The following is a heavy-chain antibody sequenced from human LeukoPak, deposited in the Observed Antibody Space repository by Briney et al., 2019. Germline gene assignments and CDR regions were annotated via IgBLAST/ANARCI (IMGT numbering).Heavy chain of an antibody. CDR2: IIPIFGTA. J-gene: IGHJ4*02. D-gene: IGHD6-13*01. CDR1: GGTFSSYA. CDR3: ARAAAAGDETLDY. V-gene: IGHV1-69*13. Sequence: SAKVSCKASGGTFSSYAISWVRQAPGQGLEWMGGIIPIFGTANYAQKFQGRVTITADESTSTAYMELSSLRSEDTAVYYCARAAAAGDETLDYWGQGTLVTVSS.